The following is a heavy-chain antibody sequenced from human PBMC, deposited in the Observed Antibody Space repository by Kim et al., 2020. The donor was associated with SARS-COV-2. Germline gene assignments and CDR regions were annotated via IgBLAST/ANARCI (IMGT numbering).Heavy chain of an antibody. D-gene: IGHD4-17*01. J-gene: IGHJ6*02. V-gene: IGHV3-30*04. CDR1: GFTFSSYA. CDR2: ISYDGSNK. Sequence: GSLRLSCAASGFTFSSYAMHWVRQAPGKGLEWVAVISYDGSNKYYADSVKGRFTISRDNSKNTLYLQMNSLRAEDTAVYYCARDFGPTTVIHGQVYYYYYYGMDVWGQGTTVTVSS. CDR3: ARDFGPTTVIHGQVYYYYYYGMDV.